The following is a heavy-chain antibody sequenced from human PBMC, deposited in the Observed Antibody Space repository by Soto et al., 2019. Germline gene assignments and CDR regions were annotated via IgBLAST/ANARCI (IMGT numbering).Heavy chain of an antibody. D-gene: IGHD3-10*01. CDR3: ATAWDYYGSQEA. CDR2: MSYDGSNE. Sequence: QVQLVDSGGGVVQPGRSLRLSCTVSGFTFSNYAIHWVRQAPGKGLEWVAVMSYDGSNEYYADSVKGRFTISRDNSKNTSYLHMNSLRVEDTAVYYCATAWDYYGSQEAWGQGTMVTVSS. CDR1: GFTFSNYA. J-gene: IGHJ3*01. V-gene: IGHV3-30-3*01.